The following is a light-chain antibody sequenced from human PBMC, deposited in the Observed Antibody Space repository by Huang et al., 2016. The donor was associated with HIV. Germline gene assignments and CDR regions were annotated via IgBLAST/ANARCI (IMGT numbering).Light chain of an antibody. CDR1: QSVRTN. CDR2: GST. CDR3: QQYNNWHLT. Sequence: IVMTQTPATLPVSPGGRATLSCRASQSVRTNLAWYQQKPGQTPRLIIYGSTTRDTGGPARFSGSGSGTDFTLTINSLQSEDFGIYYCQQYNNWHLTVGGGTKV. V-gene: IGKV3-15*01. J-gene: IGKJ4*01.